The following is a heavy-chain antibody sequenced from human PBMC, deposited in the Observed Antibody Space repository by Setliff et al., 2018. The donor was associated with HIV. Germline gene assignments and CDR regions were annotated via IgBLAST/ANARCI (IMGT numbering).Heavy chain of an antibody. Sequence: GGSLRLSCAASGFTFSDFWMHWVRQAPGKGLEWVASISPDGNRNHCVGSVKGRFTASRDNAKRSLYLQMNSLRAEDTAVYYCARPLLRTNPVYGILGNWFDYWGRGTLVTVSS. D-gene: IGHD2-8*01. V-gene: IGHV3-7*03. CDR2: ISPDGNRN. J-gene: IGHJ5*01. CDR3: ARPLLRTNPVYGILGNWFDY. CDR1: GFTFSDFW.